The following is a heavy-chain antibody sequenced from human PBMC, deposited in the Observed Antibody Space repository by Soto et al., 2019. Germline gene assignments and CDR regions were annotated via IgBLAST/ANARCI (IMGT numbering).Heavy chain of an antibody. CDR1: GFTFSSYG. CDR3: AKGVAIFGVVTPPGY. V-gene: IGHV3-30*18. Sequence: QVQLVESGGGVVQPGRSLRLSCAASGFTFSSYGMHWVRQAPGKGLEWVAVISYDGSNKYYADSVKGRFTISRDNSKNTLYLQMNSLRAEDTAVYYCAKGVAIFGVVTPPGYWGQGTLVTVSS. D-gene: IGHD3-3*01. J-gene: IGHJ4*02. CDR2: ISYDGSNK.